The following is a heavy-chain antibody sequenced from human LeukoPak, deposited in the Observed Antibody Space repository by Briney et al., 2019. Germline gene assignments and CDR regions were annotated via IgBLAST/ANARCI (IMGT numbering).Heavy chain of an antibody. CDR3: ARPGYSYGYGLDY. D-gene: IGHD5-18*01. V-gene: IGHV3-74*01. Sequence: GGSLRLSCAASGFTFSSYWMHWVRQAPGKGLVWVSRINSDGSSTSYADSVKGRFTISRDNAKNTLYLQMNSLRAEDTAVYYCARPGYSYGYGLDYWGQGTLVTVSS. CDR2: INSDGSST. J-gene: IGHJ4*02. CDR1: GFTFSSYW.